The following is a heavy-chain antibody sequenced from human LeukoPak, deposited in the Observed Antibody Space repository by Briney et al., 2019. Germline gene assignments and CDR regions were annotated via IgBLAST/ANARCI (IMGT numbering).Heavy chain of an antibody. J-gene: IGHJ4*02. V-gene: IGHV3-30-3*01. Sequence: PGGSLRLSCAASGFXFSSYWIHWVRQAPGKGLEWVAVISYDGSNKYYADSVKGRFTISRDNSKNTLYLQMNSLRAEDTAVYYCARASGVAADNFDYWGQGTLVTVSS. CDR3: ARASGVAADNFDY. CDR1: GFXFSSYW. D-gene: IGHD2-15*01. CDR2: ISYDGSNK.